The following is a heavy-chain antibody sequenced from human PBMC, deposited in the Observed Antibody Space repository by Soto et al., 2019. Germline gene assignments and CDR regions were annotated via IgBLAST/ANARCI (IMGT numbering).Heavy chain of an antibody. CDR2: TSYRGST. J-gene: IGHJ4*02. CDR1: GGSISSGGYH. V-gene: IGHV4-31*03. D-gene: IGHD3-22*01. Sequence: QVQLQESGPGLVKPSQTLSLTCTVSGGSISSGGYHWSWIRQHPEKGLEWIGYTSYRGSTYYNPSLKSRVSITTDTSKNQFSLRLSSVTAADTAVYYCASTRPGYVHDTSGSYFDYWGQGTLVTVSS. CDR3: ASTRPGYVHDTSGSYFDY.